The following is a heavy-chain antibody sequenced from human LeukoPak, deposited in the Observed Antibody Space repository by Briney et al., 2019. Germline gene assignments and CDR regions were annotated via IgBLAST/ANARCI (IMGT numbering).Heavy chain of an antibody. CDR3: ARVRRYCSGGSCYDFDY. CDR2: IYYSGST. CDR1: GGSISSGDYY. D-gene: IGHD2-15*01. J-gene: IGHJ4*02. Sequence: SQTLSLTCTVSGGSISSGDYYWSWIRQPPGKGLEWIVYIYYSGSTYYNPSLKSRVTISVDTSKNQFSLKLSSVTAADTAVYYCARVRRYCSGGSCYDFDYWGQGTLVTVSS. V-gene: IGHV4-30-4*01.